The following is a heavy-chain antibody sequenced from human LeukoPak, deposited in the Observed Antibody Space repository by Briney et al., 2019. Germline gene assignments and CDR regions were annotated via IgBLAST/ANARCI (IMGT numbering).Heavy chain of an antibody. CDR1: GFTFSSYG. J-gene: IGHJ4*02. CDR3: AKVPCSSTSCYSYYFDY. D-gene: IGHD2-2*01. V-gene: IGHV3-30*18. CDR2: ISYDGSNK. Sequence: GGSLRLSCAASGFTFSSYGMHWVRQAPGEGLEWVAVISYDGSNKYYADSVKGRFTISRDNSKNTLYLQMNSLRAEDTAVYYCAKVPCSSTSCYSYYFDYWGQGTLVTVSS.